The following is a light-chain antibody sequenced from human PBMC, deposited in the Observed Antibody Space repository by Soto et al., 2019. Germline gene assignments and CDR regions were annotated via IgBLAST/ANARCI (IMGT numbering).Light chain of an antibody. CDR2: AAS. J-gene: IGKJ4*01. CDR1: QSISSY. CDR3: QQSYSILLT. Sequence: DIQMTQSPSSLSASVGDRVTITCRASQSISSYLNWYQQKPGKAPKLLIYAASSLQSGVPSRFSGSGSGTDFTLTISSLQPEDFATYYCQQSYSILLTFCGGTKVEIK. V-gene: IGKV1-39*01.